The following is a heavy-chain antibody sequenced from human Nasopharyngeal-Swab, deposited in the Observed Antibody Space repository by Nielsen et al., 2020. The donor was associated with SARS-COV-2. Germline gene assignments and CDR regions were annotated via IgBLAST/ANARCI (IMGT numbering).Heavy chain of an antibody. V-gene: IGHV1-2*06. CDR2: INAESGGT. CDR1: GYTFTDYY. CDR3: ARVTLKVYAPLAYMDV. J-gene: IGHJ6*03. D-gene: IGHD2-8*01. Sequence: ASVKVSCKASGYTFTDYYIYWVRQAPGQGLEWMGRINAESGGTIYAQNFQDRVTMTRDTSINTAYLEVTRLRSDDTAVYHCARVTLKVYAPLAYMDVWGKGTTVTVSS.